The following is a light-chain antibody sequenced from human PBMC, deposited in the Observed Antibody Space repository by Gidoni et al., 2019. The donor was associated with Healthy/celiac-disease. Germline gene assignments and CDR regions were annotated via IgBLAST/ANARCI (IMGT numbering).Light chain of an antibody. CDR1: KLGDKY. V-gene: IGLV3-1*01. Sequence: SYELTQPPPVSVSPGQTASITCSGDKLGDKYACWYQQTPGQSPVLVIYQASKRPSGIPERFSGSNSGNTATLTISGTQAMDEADYYCQAWDSSTEVVFGGGTKLTVL. CDR3: QAWDSSTEVV. J-gene: IGLJ2*01. CDR2: QAS.